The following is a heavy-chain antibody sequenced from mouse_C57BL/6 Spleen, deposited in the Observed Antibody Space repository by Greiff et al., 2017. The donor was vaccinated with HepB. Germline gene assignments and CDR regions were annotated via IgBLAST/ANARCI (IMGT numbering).Heavy chain of an antibody. CDR2: IHPNSGST. J-gene: IGHJ4*01. V-gene: IGHV1-64*01. CDR1: GYTFTSYW. CDR3: ARSDDYYDAMDY. D-gene: IGHD2-4*01. Sequence: QVQLQQPGAELVKPGASVKLSCKASGYTFTSYWMHWVKQRPGQGLEWIGMIHPNSGSTNYNEKFKSKATLTVDKSSSTAYMQLSSLTSEDAAVYYCARSDDYYDAMDYWGQGTSVTVSS.